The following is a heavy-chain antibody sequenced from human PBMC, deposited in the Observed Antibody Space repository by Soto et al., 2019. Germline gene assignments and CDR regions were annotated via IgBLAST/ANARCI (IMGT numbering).Heavy chain of an antibody. V-gene: IGHV3-7*03. CDR1: GFTFSGYW. D-gene: IGHD6-19*01. Sequence: GGSLRLSCAASGFTFSGYWMSWGRQAPGKGLEWVANIKQDGSEKYYVDSVKGRFAISRDNAKNSLYLQMNSLRAEDTAVYYCARPAVAGGAFDIWGQGTMVTVSS. CDR3: ARPAVAGGAFDI. J-gene: IGHJ3*02. CDR2: IKQDGSEK.